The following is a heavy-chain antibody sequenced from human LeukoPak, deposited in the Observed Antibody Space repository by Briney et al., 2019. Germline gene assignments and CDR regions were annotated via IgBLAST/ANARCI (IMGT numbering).Heavy chain of an antibody. J-gene: IGHJ4*02. CDR1: GYTFTSYD. Sequence: SVKVSCKASGYTFTSYDINWVRQATGQGLEWMGWINPNSGGTNYAQKFQGRVTMTRDTSISTAYMELSRLRSDDTAVYDCARDGRGGYSYGYNFDYWGQGTLVTVSS. V-gene: IGHV1-2*02. CDR2: INPNSGGT. D-gene: IGHD5-18*01. CDR3: ARDGRGGYSYGYNFDY.